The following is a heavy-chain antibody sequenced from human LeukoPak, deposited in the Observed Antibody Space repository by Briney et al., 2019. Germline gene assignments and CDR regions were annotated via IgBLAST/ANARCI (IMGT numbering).Heavy chain of an antibody. J-gene: IGHJ4*02. D-gene: IGHD5/OR15-5a*01. CDR2: IYYSGSA. Sequence: PSQTLSLTCTVSRGSISSGGHYWSWIRQHPAKGLEWIGYIYYSGSAYYNPSLESRVTISIDTSKNQFSLKLTSVPAADTAVYFCTRGTLRLFDYWGQGTLVTVSS. CDR3: TRGTLRLFDY. CDR1: RGSISSGGHY. V-gene: IGHV4-31*03.